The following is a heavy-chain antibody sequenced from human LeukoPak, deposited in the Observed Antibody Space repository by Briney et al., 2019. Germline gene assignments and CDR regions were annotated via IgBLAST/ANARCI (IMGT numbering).Heavy chain of an antibody. CDR3: AREVLVSAMEPDGGDY. CDR2: IYYSGST. CDR1: GGSISSGGYY. J-gene: IGHJ4*02. Sequence: TLSLTCTVSGGSISSGGYYWSWIRQHPEKGLEWIGYIYYSGSTYYNPSLKSRVTISVDTSKNQFSLKLSSVTAADTAVYYCAREVLVSAMEPDGGDYWGQGTLVTVSS. D-gene: IGHD5-18*01. V-gene: IGHV4-31*03.